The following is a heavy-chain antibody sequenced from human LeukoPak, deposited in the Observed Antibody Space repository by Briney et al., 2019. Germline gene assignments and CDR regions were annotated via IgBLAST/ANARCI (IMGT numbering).Heavy chain of an antibody. D-gene: IGHD5/OR15-5a*01. CDR1: GFTFDDYA. Sequence: GGSLRLSCAASGFTFDDYAMHWVRQAPGKGLEWVSLISWDGGSTYYADSVKGRFTISRDNSKNSLYLQTNSLRAEDTALYYCAKESTSSYYMDVWGKGTTVTVSS. CDR3: AKESTSSYYMDV. J-gene: IGHJ6*03. CDR2: ISWDGGST. V-gene: IGHV3-43D*04.